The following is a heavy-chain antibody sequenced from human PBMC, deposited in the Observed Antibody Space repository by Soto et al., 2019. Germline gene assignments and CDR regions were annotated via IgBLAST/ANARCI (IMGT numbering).Heavy chain of an antibody. V-gene: IGHV3-7*04. CDR3: ARENYFDS. CDR1: GFTFRNFW. Sequence: EVQLVESGGGLVQPGGSLRLSCVASGFTFRNFWMGWLRQTPEKGLEWVANIKPDGSEKYYVDSVKGRFTISRDNAKNSLYLQMNSLRAEDTAVYYCARENYFDSWGQGTLVTVSS. J-gene: IGHJ4*02. CDR2: IKPDGSEK.